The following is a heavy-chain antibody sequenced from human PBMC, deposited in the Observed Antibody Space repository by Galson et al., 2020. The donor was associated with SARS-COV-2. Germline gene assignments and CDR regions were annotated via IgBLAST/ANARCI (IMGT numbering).Heavy chain of an antibody. CDR3: AREENFFLVVTATRMCYFDY. CDR2: INSSGST. CDR1: GGSISSGDYY. V-gene: IGHV4-61*10. Sequence: SETLSLTCIVSGGSISSGDYYWSWIRQPAGKGLEWIGEINSSGSTNYNPSLKSRVTISVDTSKNHFSLKLSSVTAADTAVYYCAREENFFLVVTATRMCYFDYWGRGTLATVSS. J-gene: IGHJ4*02. D-gene: IGHD2-21*02.